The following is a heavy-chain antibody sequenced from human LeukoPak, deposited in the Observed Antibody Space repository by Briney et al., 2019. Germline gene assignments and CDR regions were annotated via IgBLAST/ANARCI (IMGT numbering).Heavy chain of an antibody. CDR1: GGSFSGYY. CDR3: ARGSLYYYGSGDWFDP. D-gene: IGHD3-10*01. Sequence: SETLSLTCAVYGGSFSGYYWSWIRQPPGKGLEWIGEINHSGSTNYHPSLKSRVTISVDTSKNQFSLKLSSVTAADTAVYSCARGSLYYYGSGDWFDPWGQGTLVTVSS. V-gene: IGHV4-34*01. CDR2: INHSGST. J-gene: IGHJ5*02.